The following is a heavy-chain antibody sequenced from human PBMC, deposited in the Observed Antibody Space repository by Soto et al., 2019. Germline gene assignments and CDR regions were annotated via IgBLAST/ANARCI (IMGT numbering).Heavy chain of an antibody. J-gene: IGHJ2*01. CDR1: GFTFSSYS. D-gene: IGHD3-22*01. V-gene: IGHV3-21*01. CDR2: ISSSSSYI. CDR3: ARGGPYYYDSRYLDL. Sequence: EVQLVESGGGLVKPGGSLRLSCAASGFTFSSYSMNWVRQAPGKGLEWVSSISSSSSYIYYADSVKGRFTISRDNAKNSLYLQMNSLRAEDTAVYYCARGGPYYYDSRYLDLWGRGTLVTVSS.